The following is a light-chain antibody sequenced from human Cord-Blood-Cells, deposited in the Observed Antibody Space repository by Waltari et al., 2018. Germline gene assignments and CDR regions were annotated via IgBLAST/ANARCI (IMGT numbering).Light chain of an antibody. V-gene: IGKV1-5*01. Sequence: DIQMTQSPSTLSASVGDRVTITCRASQSISSWLAWYQQKPGKAPKLLIYDASSLESGVPSMFSGSGSGTEFTLTISCLQPDDFATYYFQQYNSYSRTFGQGTNVEIK. CDR1: QSISSW. CDR3: QQYNSYSRT. J-gene: IGKJ1*01. CDR2: DAS.